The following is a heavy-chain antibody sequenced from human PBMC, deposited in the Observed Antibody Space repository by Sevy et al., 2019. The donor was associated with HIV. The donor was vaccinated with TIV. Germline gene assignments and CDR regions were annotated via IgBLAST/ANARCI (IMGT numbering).Heavy chain of an antibody. D-gene: IGHD2-21*02. J-gene: IGHJ4*02. CDR2: INWNGVGT. V-gene: IGHV3-20*04. Sequence: GESLKISCAASGLNFDDYGMSWVRQAPGKGLEWVSAINWNGVGTSYADSVKGRFTISRDNAKSSLYVQMNSLRAEDTALYYCARERSCGGDCYYFDYWGQGTLVTVSS. CDR3: ARERSCGGDCYYFDY. CDR1: GLNFDDYG.